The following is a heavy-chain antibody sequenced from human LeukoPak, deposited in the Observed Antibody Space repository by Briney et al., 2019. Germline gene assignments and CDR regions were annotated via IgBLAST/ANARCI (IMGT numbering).Heavy chain of an antibody. CDR2: IRYDGSNK. CDR1: GFTLSSYG. V-gene: IGHV3-30*02. J-gene: IGHJ6*02. Sequence: PGGSLRLSCAASGFTLSSYGMHWVRQAPGKGLEWVAFIRYDGSNKYYADSVKGRFTISRDNSKNTLYLQMNSLRAEDTAVYYCAKDRLNYYGMDVWGQGTTVTVSS. CDR3: AKDRLNYYGMDV.